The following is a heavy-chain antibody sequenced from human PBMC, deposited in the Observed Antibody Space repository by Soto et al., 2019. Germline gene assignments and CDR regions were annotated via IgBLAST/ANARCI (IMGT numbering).Heavy chain of an antibody. J-gene: IGHJ5*02. CDR3: ASRGYDFWSGLYP. D-gene: IGHD3-3*01. Sequence: ASVKVSCKASGYTFTAYGIHWVRQAPGQRLEWMGWINTGNGHTKYSQKFQGRVTITRDTSARTAYMEPDSLRSEDTALYYCASRGYDFWSGLYPWGQGTLVTVSS. CDR1: GYTFTAYG. V-gene: IGHV1-3*04. CDR2: INTGNGHT.